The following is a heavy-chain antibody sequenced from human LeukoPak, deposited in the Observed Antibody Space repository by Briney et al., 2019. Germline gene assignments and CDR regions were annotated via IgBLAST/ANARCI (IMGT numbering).Heavy chain of an antibody. Sequence: ASVKVSCKASGYTFISYGISWVRQAPGQGLEWMGWISAYNGNTNYAQKFQGRVTMTRDTSISTAYMELSRLRSDDTAVYYCARDFRTTTSYYYYMDVWGKGTTVTVSS. V-gene: IGHV1-18*01. D-gene: IGHD1-26*01. CDR3: ARDFRTTTSYYYYMDV. J-gene: IGHJ6*03. CDR1: GYTFISYG. CDR2: ISAYNGNT.